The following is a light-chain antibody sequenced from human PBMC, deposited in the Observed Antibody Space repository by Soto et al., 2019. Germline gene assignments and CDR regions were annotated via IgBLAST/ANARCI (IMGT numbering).Light chain of an antibody. CDR1: QSVSGN. V-gene: IGKV3-15*01. Sequence: EIVMTQSPATLSVSPGERATLSCRASQSVSGNLAWYQQKPGQAPRLLIYGASTRATGIPARFSGSGSGTEFTLTIGSLQSEDFAVYYCQQYNNWPLTFGGGTKVEIK. J-gene: IGKJ4*02. CDR3: QQYNNWPLT. CDR2: GAS.